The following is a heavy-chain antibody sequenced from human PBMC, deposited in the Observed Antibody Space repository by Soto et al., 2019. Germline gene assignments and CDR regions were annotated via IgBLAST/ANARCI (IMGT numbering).Heavy chain of an antibody. D-gene: IGHD2-15*01. J-gene: IGHJ6*02. V-gene: IGHV1-2*02. CDR2: INPKSGDT. Sequence: QVQLVQSGAEVKKPGASVKVSCEASEYTFIGFHLHWVRQAPGQGLEWMGWINPKSGDTKYAQKFQAGVLLTRDTSISTGNMDLSRREPNDAAVYYCAKGLWPVGPCPGASCYAGMAVWAQGPTVPVPS. CDR3: AKGLWPVGPCPGASCYAGMAV. CDR1: EYTFIGFH.